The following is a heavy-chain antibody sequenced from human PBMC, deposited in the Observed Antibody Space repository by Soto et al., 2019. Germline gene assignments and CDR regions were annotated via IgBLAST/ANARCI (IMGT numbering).Heavy chain of an antibody. V-gene: IGHV4-30-4*01. CDR2: IYYSGST. Sequence: SETLSLTCTVSGGSISSGDYYWRWIRQPPGKGLEWIGYIYYSGSTYYNPSLKSRVTISVDTSKNQFSLKLSSVTAADTAVYYCARVGPAGAFDIWGQGTMVTVSS. J-gene: IGHJ3*02. CDR1: GGSISSGDYY. CDR3: ARVGPAGAFDI.